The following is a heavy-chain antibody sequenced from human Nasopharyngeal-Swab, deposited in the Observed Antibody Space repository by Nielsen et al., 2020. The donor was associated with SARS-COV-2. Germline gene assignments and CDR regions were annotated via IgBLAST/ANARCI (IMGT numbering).Heavy chain of an antibody. CDR3: ARGNDYGDPLDY. D-gene: IGHD4-17*01. CDR1: GGSISSGGYY. V-gene: IGHV4-39*07. CDR2: INHSGST. Sequence: SETLSLTCTVSGGSISSGGYYWSWIRQHPGKGLEWIGEINHSGSTNYNPSLKSRVTISVDTSKNQFSLKLSSVTAADTAVYYCARGNDYGDPLDYWGQGTLVTVSS. J-gene: IGHJ4*02.